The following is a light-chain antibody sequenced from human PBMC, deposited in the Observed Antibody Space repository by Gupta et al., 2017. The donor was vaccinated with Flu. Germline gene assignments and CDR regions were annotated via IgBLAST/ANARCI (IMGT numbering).Light chain of an antibody. CDR3: QQYKNWPRIT. CDR1: ESLKTN. V-gene: IGKV3-15*01. Sequence: LSASPGERATLSCRASESLKTNLAWYQQKPGQAPRSLIDGAATRATDIPPRFRGSGSGKEITRTISSRQSEEFAGYYGQQYKNWPRITFGQGTRLEIK. J-gene: IGKJ5*01. CDR2: GAA.